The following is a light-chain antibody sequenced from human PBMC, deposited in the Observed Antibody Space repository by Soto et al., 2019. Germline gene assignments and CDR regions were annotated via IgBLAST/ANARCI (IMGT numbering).Light chain of an antibody. CDR3: QQYATSPPRT. J-gene: IGKJ1*01. CDR2: GAS. CDR1: QSVSNNF. V-gene: IGKV3-20*01. Sequence: ESVLTQSPGTLSLSLGERATLSCRASQSVSNNFLAWYQQKPGQAPRLLIYGASSRATGIPDRFSGSGSGTDFTLTISRLETEDFGVYYCQQYATSPPRTFGQGTKVDIK.